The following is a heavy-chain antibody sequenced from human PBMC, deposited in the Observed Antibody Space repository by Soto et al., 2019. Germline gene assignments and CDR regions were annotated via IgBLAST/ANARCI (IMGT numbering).Heavy chain of an antibody. CDR2: ISYDGSNK. CDR1: GFTFSSHG. V-gene: IGHV3-30*18. D-gene: IGHD4-17*01. CDR3: AKAAVTTRTYYYYYGMDV. Sequence: GGSLRLSCAASGFTFSSHGMHWVRQAPGKGLEWVAVISYDGSNKYYADSVKGRFTISRDNSKNTLYLQMNSLRAEDTAVYYCAKAAVTTRTYYYYYGMDVWGQGTTVTVSS. J-gene: IGHJ6*02.